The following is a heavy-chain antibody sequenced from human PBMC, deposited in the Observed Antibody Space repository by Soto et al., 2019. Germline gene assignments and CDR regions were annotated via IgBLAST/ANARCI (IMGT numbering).Heavy chain of an antibody. CDR3: ARVGDIVVVPAATRGWFDP. D-gene: IGHD2-2*01. CDR2: TYYRSKWYN. CDR1: GDSVSSNSAA. V-gene: IGHV6-1*01. J-gene: IGHJ5*02. Sequence: SQTLSLTCAISGDSVSSNSAAWNWIRQSPSRGLEWLGRTYYRSKWYNDYAVSVKSRITINPDTSKNQFSLQLNSVTPEDTAVYYCARVGDIVVVPAATRGWFDPWGQGTLVTVSS.